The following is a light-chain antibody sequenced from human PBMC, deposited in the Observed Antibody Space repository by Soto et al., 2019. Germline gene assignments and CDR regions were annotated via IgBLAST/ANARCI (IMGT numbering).Light chain of an antibody. Sequence: DIQMTQSPSSLSASVGDRVTITCRASQSINTYLSWYQKKPGKPPNLLLYTSSSLRSGVPSRFSGSGSGTDFTLTISSLQPEDFATYYSQQTYTTPWTFGPGTKVEVK. J-gene: IGKJ1*01. CDR1: QSINTY. CDR2: TSS. V-gene: IGKV1-39*01. CDR3: QQTYTTPWT.